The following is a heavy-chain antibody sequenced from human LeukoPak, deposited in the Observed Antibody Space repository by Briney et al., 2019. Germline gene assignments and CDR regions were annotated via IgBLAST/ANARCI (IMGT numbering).Heavy chain of an antibody. D-gene: IGHD1-26*01. J-gene: IGHJ4*02. V-gene: IGHV3-30-3*01. Sequence: GRSLRLSCAATRFTFSSYYMYWVRQAPGKGLEWVAFISDDGVKRYYADSVKGRFSISKDNYKKTLYLQMDGLRTEDTAVYYCARVWETQYYFDHWGQGTLVTVSS. CDR3: ARVWETQYYFDH. CDR2: ISDDGVKR. CDR1: RFTFSSYY.